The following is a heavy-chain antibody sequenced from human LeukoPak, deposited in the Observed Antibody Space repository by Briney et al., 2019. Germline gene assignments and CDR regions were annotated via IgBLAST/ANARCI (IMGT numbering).Heavy chain of an antibody. J-gene: IGHJ4*02. V-gene: IGHV3-48*03. CDR1: GFTFSRYD. CDR2: ITTSGPTI. D-gene: IGHD2-2*01. Sequence: GGSLRLSCAASGFTFSRYDMNWVRQAPGKGLEWVSNITTSGPTIYYADSVKGRFTISRDDAKSSLYLQMNSLRAEDTAVYYCARDSTVPLYLWGQGTLVTVSS. CDR3: ARDSTVPLYL.